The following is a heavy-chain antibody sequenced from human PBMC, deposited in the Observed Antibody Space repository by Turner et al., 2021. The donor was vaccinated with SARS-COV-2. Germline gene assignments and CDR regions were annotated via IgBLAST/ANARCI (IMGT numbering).Heavy chain of an antibody. CDR2: MYYSGST. Sequence: QLPLPESGPGLVQPSETLSLTYTVAGGSISSSSYYWGWIRQPPGKGLEWIGSMYYSGSTYYNPSIKSRVTISVDTSKNQFSLKLDSVSAADTAVYYCARHGPIGRGWIYFDNWGQGTPVTVSS. V-gene: IGHV4-39*01. CDR1: GGSISSSSYY. CDR3: ARHGPIGRGWIYFDN. J-gene: IGHJ4*02. D-gene: IGHD5-12*01.